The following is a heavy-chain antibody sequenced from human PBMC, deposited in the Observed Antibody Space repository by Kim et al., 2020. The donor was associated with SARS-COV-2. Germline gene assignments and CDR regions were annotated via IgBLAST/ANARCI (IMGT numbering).Heavy chain of an antibody. V-gene: IGHV1-3*01. J-gene: IGHJ4*02. CDR2: NT. D-gene: IGHD4-4*01. Sequence: NTKYSQKFRGRVTITGDTSANTAYMDLSSLTFEDTAIYYCARDMNPTVYDYWGQGTLVTVSS. CDR3: ARDMNPTVYDY.